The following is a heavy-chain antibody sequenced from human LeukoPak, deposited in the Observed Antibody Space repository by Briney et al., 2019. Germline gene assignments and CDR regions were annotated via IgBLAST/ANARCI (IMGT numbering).Heavy chain of an antibody. CDR3: AQTSSGYLNY. D-gene: IGHD3-22*01. CDR1: GGSISTSNYY. CDR2: IFYSGST. V-gene: IGHV4-39*07. J-gene: IGHJ4*02. Sequence: SETLSLTCTVSGGSISTSNYYWGWIRQPPGKGLEWIGNIFYSGSTYYSPSLKSRVTISLDTSRNQFSLKLNSVTAADTAVYYCAQTSSGYLNYWGQGTLVTVSS.